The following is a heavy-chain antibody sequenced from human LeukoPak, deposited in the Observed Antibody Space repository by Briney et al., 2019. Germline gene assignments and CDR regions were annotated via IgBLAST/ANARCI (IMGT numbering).Heavy chain of an antibody. J-gene: IGHJ3*02. Sequence: GGSLRLSCAASGFTFSSYAMSWVRQAPGKGLEWVSAISGSGGSTYYADSVKGRFTISRDNSKNTLYLQMNSLRAEDTAVYYCAKDQNPPRYGDYRPGAFDIWGQGTMVTVSS. D-gene: IGHD4-17*01. CDR3: AKDQNPPRYGDYRPGAFDI. CDR2: ISGSGGST. CDR1: GFTFSSYA. V-gene: IGHV3-23*01.